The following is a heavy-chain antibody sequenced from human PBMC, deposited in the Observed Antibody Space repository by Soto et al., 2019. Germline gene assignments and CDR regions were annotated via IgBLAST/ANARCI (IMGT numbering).Heavy chain of an antibody. D-gene: IGHD3-3*01. J-gene: IGHJ4*02. CDR1: GFTFSNYW. V-gene: IGHV3-74*01. CDR2: INEDESNT. CDR3: ARGLFLDY. Sequence: EVQLVESGGGLVQPGGSLRLSCATSGFTFSNYWMHWVRQAPGKGPVWVSRINEDESNTNYADSVKGRFTISRDNAKNTLYLQMNSLRAADTAVSSCARGLFLDYWGQGTRVTVSS.